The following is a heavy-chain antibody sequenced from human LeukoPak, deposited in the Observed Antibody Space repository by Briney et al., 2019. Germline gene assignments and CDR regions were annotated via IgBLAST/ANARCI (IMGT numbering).Heavy chain of an antibody. CDR1: GFSFSTHW. D-gene: IGHD1-26*01. CDR2: IKQDGSVI. Sequence: GSLRLSCAASGFSFSTHWMSWFRQAPGKGPEWVALIKQDGSVIHYVDSVRGRFTIGRDDAKSSLYLQMTSLRAEDTALYYCVRAGWELDYWGQGTPVTVSS. J-gene: IGHJ4*02. V-gene: IGHV3-7*01. CDR3: VRAGWELDY.